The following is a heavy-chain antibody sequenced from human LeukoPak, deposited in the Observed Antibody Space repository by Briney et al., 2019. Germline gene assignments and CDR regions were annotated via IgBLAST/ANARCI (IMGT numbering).Heavy chain of an antibody. Sequence: ASVKVSCKASGYTFTGYYIHWVRQATGQGLEWMGWMNPNSGNTGYAQKFQGRVTMTRNTSISTAYMELSSLRSEDTAVYYCARGITIFGVAYGMDVWGQGTTVTVSS. J-gene: IGHJ6*02. V-gene: IGHV1-8*02. CDR1: GYTFTGYY. D-gene: IGHD3-3*01. CDR2: MNPNSGNT. CDR3: ARGITIFGVAYGMDV.